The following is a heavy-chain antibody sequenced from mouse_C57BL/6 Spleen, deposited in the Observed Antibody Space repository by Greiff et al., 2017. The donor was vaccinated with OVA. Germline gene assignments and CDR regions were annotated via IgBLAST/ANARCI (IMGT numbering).Heavy chain of an antibody. CDR1: GYTFTSYW. V-gene: IGHV1-52*01. D-gene: IGHD2-3*01. CDR2: IDPSDSET. Sequence: VQLQQPGAELVRPGSSVKLSCKASGYTFTSYWMHWVKQRPIQGLEWIGNIDPSDSETHYNQKFKDKATLTVDKSSSTAYMQLSSLTSEASAVYYSAQSLYDSALAYWGQGTLVTVSA. CDR3: AQSLYDSALAY. J-gene: IGHJ3*01.